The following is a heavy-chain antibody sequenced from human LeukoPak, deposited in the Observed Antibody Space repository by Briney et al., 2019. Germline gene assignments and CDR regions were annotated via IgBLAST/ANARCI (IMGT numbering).Heavy chain of an antibody. CDR2: INHSGST. CDR1: GGSFSGYY. V-gene: IGHV4-34*01. J-gene: IGHJ6*02. Sequence: PSETLSLTCAVYGGSFSGYYWSWIRQPPGKGLEWIGEINHSGSTNYNPSLKSRVTISVDTSKNQFSLKLSSVTAADTAVYYCAREGWYRTTTSCPYYYYGMDVWGQGTTVTVSS. CDR3: AREGWYRTTTSCPYYYYGMDV. D-gene: IGHD2-2*01.